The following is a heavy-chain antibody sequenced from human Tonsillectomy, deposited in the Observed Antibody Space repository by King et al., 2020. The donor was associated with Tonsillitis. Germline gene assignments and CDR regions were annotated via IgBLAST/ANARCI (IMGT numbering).Heavy chain of an antibody. CDR3: AKDLTGAFDI. V-gene: IGHV3-30*18. D-gene: IGHD3-16*01. J-gene: IGHJ3*02. CDR1: GFTFSSYG. Sequence: VQLVESGGGVVQPGRSLRLSCAASGFTFSSYGLHWVRQAPGKGLEWVAGISYDGSNKYYSDSVKGRFSISRDNSKNTLYLQMNSLRAEDTAVYYCAKDLTGAFDIWGQGTMVTVSS. CDR2: ISYDGSNK.